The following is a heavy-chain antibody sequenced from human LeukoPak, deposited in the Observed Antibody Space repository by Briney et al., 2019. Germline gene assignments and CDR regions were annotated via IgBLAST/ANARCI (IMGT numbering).Heavy chain of an antibody. CDR3: GRAGSGLDY. CDR1: GFTFSRYW. Sequence: GGSLRLSCAASGFTFSRYWMHWVRQAPGKGLEWVANIKQDGSDKYYVDSVKGRFTISRDNAKNSPYLQMNSLRAEDTALYYCGRAGSGLDYWGQGTLVTVSS. J-gene: IGHJ4*02. CDR2: IKQDGSDK. V-gene: IGHV3-7*04. D-gene: IGHD6-19*01.